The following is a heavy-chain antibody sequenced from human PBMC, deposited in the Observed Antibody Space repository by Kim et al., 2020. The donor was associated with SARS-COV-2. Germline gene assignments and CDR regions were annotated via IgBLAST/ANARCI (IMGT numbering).Heavy chain of an antibody. J-gene: IGHJ4*02. CDR1: GFSVTNKY. CDR2: IYSADYT. D-gene: IGHD2-2*01. Sequence: GGSLRLSCAVSGFSVTNKYMSWVRQAPGKGLEWVSIIYSADYTYYADSVKGRFTISRGISKNTLFLHMTSLRADDSAVYYCARRGYCSSSTCFDYWDREPWSPSPQ. V-gene: IGHV3-53*01. CDR3: ARRGYCSSSTCFDY.